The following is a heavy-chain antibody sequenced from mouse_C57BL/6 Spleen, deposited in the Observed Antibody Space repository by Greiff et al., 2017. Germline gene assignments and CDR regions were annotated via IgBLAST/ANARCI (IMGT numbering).Heavy chain of an antibody. D-gene: IGHD2-3*01. J-gene: IGHJ4*01. CDR2: ISRGSSTI. V-gene: IGHV5-17*01. CDR1: GFTFSDYG. Sequence: EVQRVESGGGLVKPGGSPKLSCAASGFTFSDYGMHWVRQAPEKGLEWVAYISRGSSTIYSADTVKGRFTISRDNAKNTLFLQMTTLRSEDTAMYYGARRDDGYYGAMDYWGQGTSVTVSS. CDR3: ARRDDGYYGAMDY.